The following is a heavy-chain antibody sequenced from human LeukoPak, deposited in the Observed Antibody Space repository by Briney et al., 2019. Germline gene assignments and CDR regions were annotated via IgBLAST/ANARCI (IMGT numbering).Heavy chain of an antibody. CDR3: AGVPRESRSYYDFWSGYYPDLYYFDY. D-gene: IGHD3-3*01. Sequence: ASETLSLTCAVYGGSFSGYYWSWIRQPPGEGLEWIGEINHSGSTNYNPSLKSRVTISVHTSKNQFSLKLKYVSAANPAVYYCAGVPRESRSYYDFWSGYYPDLYYFDYWGKGTLVTVSS. CDR1: GGSFSGYY. V-gene: IGHV4-34*01. CDR2: INHSGST. J-gene: IGHJ4*02.